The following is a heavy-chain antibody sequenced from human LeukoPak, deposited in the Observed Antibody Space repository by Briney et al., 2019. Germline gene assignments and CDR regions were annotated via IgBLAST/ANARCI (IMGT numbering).Heavy chain of an antibody. D-gene: IGHD3-16*01. J-gene: IGHJ4*02. CDR2: IWRNDGNI. V-gene: IGHV3-48*01. CDR1: GFTLSSYS. CDR3: VRDHVWGFDY. Sequence: GGSLRLSWAAAGFTLSSYSMNWVRQAPGKGLEWNAYIWRNDGNISYADCVKGRFTISKDSVKNSIYLQMNSLRAEDTTVYYCVRDHVWGFDYWGQGTLVTVSS.